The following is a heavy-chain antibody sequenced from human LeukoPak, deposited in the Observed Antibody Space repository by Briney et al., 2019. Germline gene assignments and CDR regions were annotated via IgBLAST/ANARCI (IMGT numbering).Heavy chain of an antibody. CDR2: IYPGDSDT. Sequence: GESLKICCKVSGYSFSNYWIGWVRQVPGKGLEWMGIIYPGDSDTRYSPSFQGQVTISADKSISTAYLQWSSLKASDTAMYYCARLDKTTGSNFDYWGQGTLVTVSS. D-gene: IGHD1-1*01. CDR1: GYSFSNYW. J-gene: IGHJ4*02. V-gene: IGHV5-51*01. CDR3: ARLDKTTGSNFDY.